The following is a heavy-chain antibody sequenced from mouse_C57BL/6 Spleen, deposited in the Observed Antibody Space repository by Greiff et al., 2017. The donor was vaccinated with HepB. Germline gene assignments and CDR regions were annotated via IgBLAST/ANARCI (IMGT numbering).Heavy chain of an antibody. CDR3: ARHEDDYYEYPSWFAY. D-gene: IGHD2-4*01. CDR2: FYPGSGSI. V-gene: IGHV1-62-2*01. J-gene: IGHJ3*01. Sequence: QVQLQQSGAELVKPGASAKLSCKASGYTFTEYTIHWVKQRSGQGLEWIGWFYPGSGSIKYNEKFKDKATLTADKSSSTVYMELSRLTSEDSAVYFCARHEDDYYEYPSWFAYWGQGTLVTVSA. CDR1: GYTFTEYT.